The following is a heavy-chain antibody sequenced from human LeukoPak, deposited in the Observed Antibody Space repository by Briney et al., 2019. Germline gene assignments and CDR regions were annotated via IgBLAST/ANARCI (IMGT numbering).Heavy chain of an antibody. CDR3: AGEVTTYNWFDP. V-gene: IGHV3-48*01. Sequence: PGGSLRLSCAASGFTFSSYSMNWARQAPGKGLEWVSYISSSSSTIYYADSVKGRFTISRDNAKNSLYLQMNSLRAEDTAVYYCAGEVTTYNWFDPWGQGTLVTVSS. D-gene: IGHD4-11*01. J-gene: IGHJ5*02. CDR1: GFTFSSYS. CDR2: ISSSSSTI.